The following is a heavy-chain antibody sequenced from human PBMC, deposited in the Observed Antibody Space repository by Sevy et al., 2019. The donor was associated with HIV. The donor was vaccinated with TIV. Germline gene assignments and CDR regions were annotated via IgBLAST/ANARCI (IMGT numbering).Heavy chain of an antibody. CDR3: ARNGGYADYGMDV. V-gene: IGHV3-48*01. Sequence: GGSLRLSCAASGFTFSSYSMNWVRQAPGKGLEWISYINSTSSTIYYADSVKGRFTISRDNAKNSLYLQMNSLRAEDTAVYYCARNGGYADYGMDVWGQGTTVTVSS. CDR2: INSTSSTI. J-gene: IGHJ6*02. CDR1: GFTFSSYS. D-gene: IGHD5-12*01.